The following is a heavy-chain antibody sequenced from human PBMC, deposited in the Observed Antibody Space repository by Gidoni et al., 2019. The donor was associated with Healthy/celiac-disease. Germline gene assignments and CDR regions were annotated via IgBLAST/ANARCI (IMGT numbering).Heavy chain of an antibody. CDR3: ARGEWLRAFDY. J-gene: IGHJ4*02. V-gene: IGHV1-3*01. Sequence: VQLVQSGAEVKKPGASVKVFCKASGYTFTSYAMHWVRQAPGQRLEWMGWINAGNGNTKYSQKFQGRVTITRDTSASTAYMELSSLRSEDTAVYYCARGEWLRAFDYWGQGTLVTVSS. CDR2: INAGNGNT. CDR1: GYTFTSYA. D-gene: IGHD5-12*01.